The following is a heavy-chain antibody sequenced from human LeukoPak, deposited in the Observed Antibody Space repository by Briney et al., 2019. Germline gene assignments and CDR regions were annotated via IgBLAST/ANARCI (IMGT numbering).Heavy chain of an antibody. J-gene: IGHJ6*03. CDR3: ARVGDTAMYYYMDV. CDR1: GFTFSTYG. CDR2: IQYDGSSK. V-gene: IGHV3-30*02. D-gene: IGHD5-18*01. Sequence: GGSLRLSCSSSGFTFSTYGMHWVRQAPGKGLEWLTFIQYDGSSKDYADSVKGRFTISRDNAKNSLYLQMNSLRAEDTAVYYCARVGDTAMYYYMDVWGKGTTVTVSS.